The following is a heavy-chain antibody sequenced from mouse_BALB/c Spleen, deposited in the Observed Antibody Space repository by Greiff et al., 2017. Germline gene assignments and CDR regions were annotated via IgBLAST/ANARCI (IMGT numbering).Heavy chain of an antibody. Sequence: VQLKESGGGLVQPGGSLRLSCATSGFTFTDYYMSWVRQPPGKALEWLGFIRNKANGYTTEYSASVKGRFTISRDNSQSILYLQMNTLRAEDSATYYCARGIYYYGTQFAYWGQGTLVTVSA. V-gene: IGHV7-3*02. J-gene: IGHJ3*01. D-gene: IGHD1-1*01. CDR3: ARGIYYYGTQFAY. CDR2: IRNKANGYTT. CDR1: GFTFTDYY.